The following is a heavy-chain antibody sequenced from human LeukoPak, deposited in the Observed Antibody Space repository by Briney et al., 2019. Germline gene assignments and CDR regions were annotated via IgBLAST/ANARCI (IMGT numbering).Heavy chain of an antibody. D-gene: IGHD3-22*01. V-gene: IGHV1-2*02. J-gene: IGHJ3*02. Sequence: ASVKVSCKSSGYTFTSYGLSWVRQAPGQGLEWMGWINPNSGDTNYAQKFQGRVSMTGDTSISTAYMELSRLRSDDTAVYYCARTLVVINDAFDIWGQGAMVTVSS. CDR3: ARTLVVINDAFDI. CDR1: GYTFTSYG. CDR2: INPNSGDT.